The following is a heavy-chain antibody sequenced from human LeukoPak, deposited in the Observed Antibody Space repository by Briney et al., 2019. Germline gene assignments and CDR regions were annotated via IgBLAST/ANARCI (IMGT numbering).Heavy chain of an antibody. J-gene: IGHJ4*02. CDR1: GFTFDDYA. D-gene: IGHD3-10*01. Sequence: PGRSLRISCAASGFTFDDYAMHWVRQAPGKGLEWVSGISWNSGSIGYADSVKGRFTISRDNAKDSLYLQMNSLRAEDTALYYCAIWTGSLDYWGQGTLVTVSS. CDR3: AIWTGSLDY. V-gene: IGHV3-9*01. CDR2: ISWNSGSI.